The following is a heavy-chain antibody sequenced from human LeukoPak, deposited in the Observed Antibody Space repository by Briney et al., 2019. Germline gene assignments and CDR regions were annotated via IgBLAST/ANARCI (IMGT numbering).Heavy chain of an antibody. J-gene: IGHJ6*04. V-gene: IGHV3-23*01. CDR3: AELGITMIGGV. CDR2: IGPSGDKT. Sequence: GGTLRLSCAGAGFTFSSHGMNWVRQAPGKGLEWVSGIGPSGDKTYYADAVKGRFTISRDNAKNSLYLQMNSLRAEDTAVYYCAELGITMIGGVWGKGTTVTISS. D-gene: IGHD3-10*02. CDR1: GFTFSSHG.